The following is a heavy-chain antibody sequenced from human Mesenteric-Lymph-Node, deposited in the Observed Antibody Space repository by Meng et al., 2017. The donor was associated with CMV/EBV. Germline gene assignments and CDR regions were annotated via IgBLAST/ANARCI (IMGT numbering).Heavy chain of an antibody. CDR1: GGSVSSGSYY. V-gene: IGHV4-39*07. CDR2: IYYSGST. D-gene: IGHD2-2*01. Sequence: SETLSLTCTVSGGSVSSGSYYWGWIRQPPGKGLEWIGSIYYSGSTYYNPSLKSRVTISVDTSKNQFSLKLSSVTAADTAVYYCARGRGYQLLFTSDAFDIWGQGTMVTVSS. CDR3: ARGRGYQLLFTSDAFDI. J-gene: IGHJ3*02.